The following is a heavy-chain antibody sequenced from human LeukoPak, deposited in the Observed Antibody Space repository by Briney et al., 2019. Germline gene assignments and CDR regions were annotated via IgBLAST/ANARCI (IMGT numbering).Heavy chain of an antibody. CDR2: INHSGST. Sequence: SETLSLTCAVYGGSFSGYYWSWIRQPPGKGLEWIGEINHSGSTNYNPSLKSRVTISVDTSKNQFSLKLSSVTAADTAVYYCARHGAFGVVMHDAFDIWGQGTMVTVSS. D-gene: IGHD3-3*01. V-gene: IGHV4-34*01. CDR3: ARHGAFGVVMHDAFDI. J-gene: IGHJ3*02. CDR1: GGSFSGYY.